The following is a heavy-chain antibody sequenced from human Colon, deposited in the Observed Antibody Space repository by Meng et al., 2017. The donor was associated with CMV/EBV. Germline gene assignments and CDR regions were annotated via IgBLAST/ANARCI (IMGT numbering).Heavy chain of an antibody. Sequence: KASGYTFTDFIIHWVRQAHGQGLEWMGRINTKSGDTRYAHNFQGRATLTRDTSITTAYMELTGLTSNDTAIYYCAKDWSGGSCFDYWGQGTLVTVSS. D-gene: IGHD2-15*01. CDR1: GYTFTDFI. CDR2: INTKSGDT. J-gene: IGHJ4*02. CDR3: AKDWSGGSCFDY. V-gene: IGHV1-2*06.